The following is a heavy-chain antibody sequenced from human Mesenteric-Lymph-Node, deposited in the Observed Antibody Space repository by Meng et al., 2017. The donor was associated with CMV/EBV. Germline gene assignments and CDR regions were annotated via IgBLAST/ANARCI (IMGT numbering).Heavy chain of an antibody. CDR1: GDSISSYY. D-gene: IGHD3-16*01. CDR2: IYTSGGA. V-gene: IGHV4-4*07. CDR3: AREGAGRALDY. Sequence: GSLRLSCTVSGDSISSYYWSWIRQPAGKGLEWIGRIYTSGGANYNPSLKSRVIMSIDTSQNQFSLRLTSVTAADTAVYFCAREGAGRALDYWGQGTLVTVSS. J-gene: IGHJ4*02.